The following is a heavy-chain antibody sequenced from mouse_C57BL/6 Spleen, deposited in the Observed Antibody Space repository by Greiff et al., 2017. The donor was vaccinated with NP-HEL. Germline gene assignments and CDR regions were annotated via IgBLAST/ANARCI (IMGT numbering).Heavy chain of an antibody. V-gene: IGHV1-82*01. CDR3: ASELLRYPFDY. D-gene: IGHD1-1*01. CDR2: IYPGDGDT. Sequence: QVQLQQSGPELVKPGASVKISCKASGYAFSSSWMNWVKQRPGKGLEWIGRIYPGDGDTNYNGKFKGKATLTADKSSSTAYMQLSSLTSEDSAVYFCASELLRYPFDYWGQGTTLTVSS. CDR1: GYAFSSSW. J-gene: IGHJ2*01.